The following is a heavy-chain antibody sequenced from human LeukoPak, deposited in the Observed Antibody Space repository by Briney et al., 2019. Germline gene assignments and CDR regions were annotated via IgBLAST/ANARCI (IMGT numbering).Heavy chain of an antibody. CDR2: ISGSDGST. CDR1: GFTFSDYY. J-gene: IGHJ4*02. D-gene: IGHD2-2*01. Sequence: GSLRLSCXASGFTFSDYYMSWIRQAPGKGLEWVSVISGSDGSTYYADSVKGRFTISRDNSKNTLYLQMNSLRAEDTAVYYCAKARSGSSASCYNYWGQGTLVTVSS. CDR3: AKARSGSSASCYNY. V-gene: IGHV3-23*01.